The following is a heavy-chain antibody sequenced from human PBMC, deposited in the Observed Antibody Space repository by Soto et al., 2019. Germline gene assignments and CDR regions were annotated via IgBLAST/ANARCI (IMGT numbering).Heavy chain of an antibody. CDR3: AGGATTDFDY. CDR1: GFTFSSYA. D-gene: IGHD1-26*01. Sequence: QVQLVESGGGVVQPGRSLRLSCAASGFTFSSYAMHWVRQAPGKGLEWVAVISYDGSNKYYADSVKGRFPISRDNSKNTLYLQMNSLRAEDTAVYYCAGGATTDFDYWGQGTLVTVSS. J-gene: IGHJ4*02. CDR2: ISYDGSNK. V-gene: IGHV3-30*04.